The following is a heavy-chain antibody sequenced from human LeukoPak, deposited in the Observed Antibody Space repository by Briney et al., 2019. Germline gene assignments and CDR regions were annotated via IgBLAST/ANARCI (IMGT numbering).Heavy chain of an antibody. CDR2: IIPISGTA. CDR3: ARGYDSSGYSLGYFDY. D-gene: IGHD3-22*01. J-gene: IGHJ4*02. V-gene: IGHV1-69*05. Sequence: SVKVSCKASGGTFSSYAISWVRQAPGQGLEWMGRIIPISGTANYAQKFQGRVTITTDESTSTAYMELSSLRSEDTAVYYCARGYDSSGYSLGYFDYWGQGTLVTVSS. CDR1: GGTFSSYA.